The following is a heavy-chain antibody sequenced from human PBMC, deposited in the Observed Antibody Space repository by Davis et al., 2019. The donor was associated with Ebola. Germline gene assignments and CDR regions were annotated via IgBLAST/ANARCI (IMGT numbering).Heavy chain of an antibody. V-gene: IGHV3-13*01. CDR3: ARAGFGSTWFDC. D-gene: IGHD6-13*01. J-gene: IGHJ5*01. Sequence: PGGSLRLSCAASAFTFRSYDMHWVRQATGKGLEWVSAIGAAGDTYYPVSVKGRFTIYRENAKNSLYLQMNSLRAEDTAVYYCARAGFGSTWFDCWGQGILVTVSS. CDR2: IGAAGDT. CDR1: AFTFRSYD.